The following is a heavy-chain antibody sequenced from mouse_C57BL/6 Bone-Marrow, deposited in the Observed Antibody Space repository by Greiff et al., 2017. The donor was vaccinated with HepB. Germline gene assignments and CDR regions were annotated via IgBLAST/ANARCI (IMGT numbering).Heavy chain of an antibody. CDR1: GFTFSDYG. Sequence: EVKVVESGGGLVKPGGSLKLSCAASGFTFSDYGMHCFRQAPEKGLEWVAYISSGSSTIYYADTVKGRFTISRDNAKNTLFLQMTSLRSEDTAMYYCARTITTYYYAMDYWGQGTSVTVSS. J-gene: IGHJ4*01. V-gene: IGHV5-17*01. CDR3: ARTITTYYYAMDY. D-gene: IGHD2-4*01. CDR2: ISSGSSTI.